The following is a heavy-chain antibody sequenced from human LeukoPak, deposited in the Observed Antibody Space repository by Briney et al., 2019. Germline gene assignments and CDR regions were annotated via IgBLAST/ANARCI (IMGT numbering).Heavy chain of an antibody. V-gene: IGHV3-21*01. CDR3: GRGKSPAAVDD. D-gene: IGHD2-2*01. CDR2: ISSSSSYI. CDR1: GFTFSSYA. J-gene: IGHJ4*02. Sequence: GGSLRLSCAASGFTFSSYAMHWVRQAPGKGLEWVSSISSSSSYIYYADSVKGRFTISRDNAKNSLYLQMNSLRVEDTALYYCGRGKSPAAVDDWGQGTLVTVPS.